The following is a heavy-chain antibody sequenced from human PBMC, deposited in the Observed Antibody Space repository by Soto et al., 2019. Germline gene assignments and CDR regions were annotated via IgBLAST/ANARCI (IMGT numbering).Heavy chain of an antibody. V-gene: IGHV1-2*04. CDR1: GYSFTDYH. CDR3: ARGDSTDCSNGVCSFFYNHDMDV. Sequence: ASVKVTCKASGYSFTDYHIHWVRQAPGQGLEWLGRINPKSGGTSTAQKFQGWVTMTTDTSISTASMELTRLTSDDTAIYYCARGDSTDCSNGVCSFFYNHDMDVWGQGTTVTVSS. D-gene: IGHD2-8*01. CDR2: INPKSGGT. J-gene: IGHJ6*02.